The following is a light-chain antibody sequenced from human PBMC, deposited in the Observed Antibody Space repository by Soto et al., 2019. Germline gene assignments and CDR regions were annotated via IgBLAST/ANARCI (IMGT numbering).Light chain of an antibody. CDR1: QDIRRA. CDR2: DAS. CDR3: QQFTYPLT. J-gene: IGKJ4*01. V-gene: IGKV1-13*02. Sequence: IQLTQSPSSLSASVGDRVTNTCRASQDIRRALAWYQQKPGKAPNLLISDASSLESGVPSRFSGSGSGTDFTLSIISLQPEDFATYFCQQFTYPLTFGGGTKVELK.